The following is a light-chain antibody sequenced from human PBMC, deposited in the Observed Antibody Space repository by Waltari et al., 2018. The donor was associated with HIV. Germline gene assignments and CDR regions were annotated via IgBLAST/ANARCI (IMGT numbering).Light chain of an antibody. CDR3: QQRSNWPPYT. Sequence: DIVLTQSTATLSLSPGERATLPCRASQSVRSYLAWYQQKPGQAPRLLIYDASNRATGIPARFSGSGSGTDFTLTISSLEPEDFAVYYCQQRSNWPPYTFGQGTKVEIK. CDR2: DAS. V-gene: IGKV3-11*01. CDR1: QSVRSY. J-gene: IGKJ2*01.